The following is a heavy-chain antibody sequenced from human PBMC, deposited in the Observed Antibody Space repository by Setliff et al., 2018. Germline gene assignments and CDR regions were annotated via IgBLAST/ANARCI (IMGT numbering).Heavy chain of an antibody. CDR3: AREQWLDPPGYYYMDV. CDR2: IYIGGSA. Sequence: SETLSLTCTVSGGSISSYYWSWIRQPAGKGLEWIGHIYIGGSANYIPSLKSRVTMSIDTSKNQFSLRLTSVTAADMAVYYCAREQWLDPPGYYYMDVWAKGTTVTVSS. CDR1: GGSISSYY. V-gene: IGHV4-4*07. J-gene: IGHJ6*03. D-gene: IGHD6-19*01.